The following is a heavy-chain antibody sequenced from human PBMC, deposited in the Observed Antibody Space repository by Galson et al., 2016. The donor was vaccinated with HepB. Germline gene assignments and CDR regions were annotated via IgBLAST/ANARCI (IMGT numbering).Heavy chain of an antibody. CDR1: GFIFSDFG. CDR3: AKEEHNTGWTYGDF. D-gene: IGHD1-7*01. CDR2: IGWDGNEK. Sequence: LRLSCAASGFIFSDFGMHWVRQAPGKGLEWVAFIGWDGNEKHYGDSVRGRFTISRDNSKNTLSLEMNSLSAEDTALYYCAKEEHNTGWTYGDFWGQGTPVTVSS. V-gene: IGHV3-30*02. J-gene: IGHJ4*02.